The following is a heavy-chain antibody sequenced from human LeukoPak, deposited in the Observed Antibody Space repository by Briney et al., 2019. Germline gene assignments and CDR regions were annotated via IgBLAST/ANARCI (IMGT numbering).Heavy chain of an antibody. V-gene: IGHV3-48*01. CDR3: ARGGLGYSYGHFDY. J-gene: IGHJ4*02. D-gene: IGHD5-18*01. Sequence: GGSLRLSCAASGFTFSSYSMNRVRQAPGKGLEWVSYISSSSSTIYYADSVKGRFTISRDNAKNSLYLQMNSLRAEDTAVYYCARGGLGYSYGHFDYWGQGTLVAVSS. CDR1: GFTFSSYS. CDR2: ISSSSSTI.